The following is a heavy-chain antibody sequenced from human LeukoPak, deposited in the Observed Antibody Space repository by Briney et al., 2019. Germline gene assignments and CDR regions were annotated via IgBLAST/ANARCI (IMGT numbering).Heavy chain of an antibody. CDR2: FDPEDGET. Sequence: AASVEVSCKVSGYTLTELSMHWVRQAPGKGLEWMGGFDPEDGETIYAQKFQGRVTMTEDTSTDTAYMELSSLRSEDTAVYYCATVLPQANDFWSGYPNFDYWGQGTLVTVSS. CDR3: ATVLPQANDFWSGYPNFDY. D-gene: IGHD3-3*01. CDR1: GYTLTELS. J-gene: IGHJ4*02. V-gene: IGHV1-24*01.